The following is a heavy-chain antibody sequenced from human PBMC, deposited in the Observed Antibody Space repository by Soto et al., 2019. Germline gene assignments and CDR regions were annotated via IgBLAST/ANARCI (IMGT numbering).Heavy chain of an antibody. CDR2: ISDDGNSK. CDR1: GFTFSSYS. V-gene: IGHV3-30*03. J-gene: IGHJ4*02. Sequence: PGGSLRLSCAASGFTFSSYSMNWVRQAPGKGLEWVTGISDDGNSKYYAESVKGRFTISRENSKNTLYVEMDSLTVEDTALYFCAREGYTSGFAPAFASWGQGALVTVSS. D-gene: IGHD3-22*01. CDR3: AREGYTSGFAPAFAS.